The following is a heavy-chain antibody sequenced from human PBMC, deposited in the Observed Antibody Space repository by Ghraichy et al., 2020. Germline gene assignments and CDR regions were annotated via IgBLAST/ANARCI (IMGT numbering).Heavy chain of an antibody. D-gene: IGHD3-3*01. CDR3: GRSEFSSGYYIAS. J-gene: IGHJ4*02. CDR1: GFTFSIYA. CDR2: INAGTGVT. Sequence: ASVKVSCKASGFTFSIYAIHWVRQAPGQRPEWMGWINAGTGVTKYSPKFQDRVAITWDTSANTAYIELSSLRPEDTAVYFCGRSEFSSGYYIASWGQGTLVAVSS. V-gene: IGHV1-3*01.